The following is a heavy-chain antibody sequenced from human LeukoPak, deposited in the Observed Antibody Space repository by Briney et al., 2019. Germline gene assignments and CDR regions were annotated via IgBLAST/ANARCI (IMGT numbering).Heavy chain of an antibody. J-gene: IGHJ4*02. D-gene: IGHD1-26*01. CDR2: IGAAGVSR. V-gene: IGHV3-23*01. Sequence: GGSLRLSCEVSGFTFNSYAMSWVRQAPGRGLEWVSTIGAAGVSRHYADSVMARFTISRDNSRNTVCLQMDSVRVDDTAVYYCSKLPHSRGGSYSDFWGQGTLVIVSS. CDR3: SKLPHSRGGSYSDF. CDR1: GFTFNSYA.